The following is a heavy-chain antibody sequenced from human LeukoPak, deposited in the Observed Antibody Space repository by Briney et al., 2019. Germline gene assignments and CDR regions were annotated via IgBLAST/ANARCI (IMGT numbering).Heavy chain of an antibody. V-gene: IGHV1-69*13. CDR3: ARREYTSGWFSRSPEAFDI. D-gene: IGHD6-19*01. Sequence: SVKVSCKASGYTFTSYGISWVRQAHGQGLEWMGKIIPIFGSTNYAQKLQGRVTITADEATSTVYMELSSLRSDDTAVYYCARREYTSGWFSRSPEAFDIWGLGTMVTVSS. CDR2: IIPIFGST. CDR1: GYTFTSYG. J-gene: IGHJ3*02.